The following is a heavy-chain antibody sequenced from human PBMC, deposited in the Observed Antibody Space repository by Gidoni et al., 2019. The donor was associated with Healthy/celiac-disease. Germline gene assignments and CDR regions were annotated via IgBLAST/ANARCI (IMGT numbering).Heavy chain of an antibody. CDR2: IDYSGST. Sequence: QVQLQESGPGLVTPSQTLSLTCTVSGGSISSGGYYWSWIRQHPGKGLELIGYIDYSGSTYYNPPLKSRVNISVDTSKNQFSLKLSSVTAADTAVYYCAREASYYDSSGYYVLYYGMDVWGQGTTVTVSS. V-gene: IGHV4-31*03. D-gene: IGHD3-22*01. CDR3: AREASYYDSSGYYVLYYGMDV. J-gene: IGHJ6*02. CDR1: GGSISSGGYY.